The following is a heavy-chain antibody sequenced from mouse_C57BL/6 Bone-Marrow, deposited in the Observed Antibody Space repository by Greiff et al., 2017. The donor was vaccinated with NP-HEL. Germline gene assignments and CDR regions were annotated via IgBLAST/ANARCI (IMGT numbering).Heavy chain of an antibody. V-gene: IGHV1-76*01. CDR1: GYTFTDYY. D-gene: IGHD1-1*01. Sequence: VQLQQSGAELVRPGASVKLSCKASGYTFTDYYINWVKQRPGQGLEWIARIYPGSGNTYYNEKFKGKATLTAEKSSSTAYMQLSSLTSEYSAVYFCASEVLRYLYYFDDWGQGTTLTVAS. CDR2: IYPGSGNT. J-gene: IGHJ2*01. CDR3: ASEVLRYLYYFDD.